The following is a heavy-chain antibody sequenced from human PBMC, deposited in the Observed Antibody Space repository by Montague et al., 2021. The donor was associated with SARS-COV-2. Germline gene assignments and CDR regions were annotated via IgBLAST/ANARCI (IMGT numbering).Heavy chain of an antibody. J-gene: IGHJ4*02. V-gene: IGHV6-1*01. D-gene: IGHD3-10*01. CDR3: ARHSYRTFDF. CDR2: TIYTGSAWYN. Sequence: CAIFGDSVSTYSVAWDWIRQSPSRGLEWLGMTIYTGSAWYNEYAESVKGRITINPDTPKNQFSLHLTSVTPEDTAVYYCARHSYRTFDFWGQGTLVTVSS. CDR1: GDSVSTYSVA.